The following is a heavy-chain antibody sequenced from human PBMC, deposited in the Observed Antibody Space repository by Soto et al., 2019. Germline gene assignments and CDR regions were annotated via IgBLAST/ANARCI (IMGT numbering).Heavy chain of an antibody. V-gene: IGHV4-59*08. J-gene: IGHJ4*02. D-gene: IGHD6-13*01. CDR2: IYYSGST. Sequence: SETLSLTCTVSGGSISSYYWSWIRQPPGKGLEWIGYIYYSGSTNYNPSLKSRVTISVDTSKNQFSLKLSSVTAADTAVYYCARHDSSSWKYYFDYWGQGTLVTVSS. CDR3: ARHDSSSWKYYFDY. CDR1: GGSISSYY.